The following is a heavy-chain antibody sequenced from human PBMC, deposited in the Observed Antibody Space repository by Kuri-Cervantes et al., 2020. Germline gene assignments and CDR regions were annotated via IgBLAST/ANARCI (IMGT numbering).Heavy chain of an antibody. CDR3: ARDLRRAFHRPGGYYPVGDWFDP. CDR1: GYTFTSYG. Sequence: SVKVSCKASGYTFTSYGISWVRQAPGQGLEWMGWISPNSGCTNYAQKFQGRVTMTRDTSISTAYMELSRLRSDDTAVYYCARDLRRAFHRPGGYYPVGDWFDPLGQGTLVTVSS. V-gene: IGHV1-2*02. D-gene: IGHD3-22*01. J-gene: IGHJ5*02. CDR2: ISPNSGCT.